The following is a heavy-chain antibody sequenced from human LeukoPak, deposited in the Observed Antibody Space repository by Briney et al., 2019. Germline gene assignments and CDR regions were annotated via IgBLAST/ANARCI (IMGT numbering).Heavy chain of an antibody. D-gene: IGHD3-10*01. CDR3: ARDGMVRGVIIWDAFDI. CDR2: ISSSSSTI. J-gene: IGHJ3*02. V-gene: IGHV3-48*02. CDR1: GFTFSSYG. Sequence: GGSLRLSCAASGFTFSSYGMHGVRQAPGKGLEWVSYISSSSSTIYYADSVKGRFTISRDNAKNSLYLQMNSLRDEDTAVYYCARDGMVRGVIIWDAFDIWGQGTMVTVSS.